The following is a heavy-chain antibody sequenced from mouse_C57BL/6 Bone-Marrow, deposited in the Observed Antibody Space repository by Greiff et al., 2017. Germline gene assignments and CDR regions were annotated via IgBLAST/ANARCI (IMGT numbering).Heavy chain of an antibody. CDR1: GYTFTSYW. CDR3: AIYSSGLAWFAY. V-gene: IGHV1-74*01. J-gene: IGHJ3*01. Sequence: QVQLKQPGAELVKPGASVKVSCKASGYTFTSYWMHWVKQRPGQGLVWIGRIHPSDSVTNYNQKFKGKATLTVDKSSSTSDMQLSSLTSEDSAVYYCAIYSSGLAWFAYWGQGTLVTVSA. D-gene: IGHD3-2*02. CDR2: IHPSDSVT.